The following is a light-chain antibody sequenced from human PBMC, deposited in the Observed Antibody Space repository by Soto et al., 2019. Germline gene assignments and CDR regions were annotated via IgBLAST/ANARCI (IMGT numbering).Light chain of an antibody. J-gene: IGLJ3*02. CDR1: SSDVGGYNY. CDR2: EVT. Sequence: QSALTQPPSASGSPGQSVTISCTGTSSDVGGYNYVSWYQQYPGRAPKLMIYEVTKRPSGVPDRFSGSKSGNTAYLTVSGLQAEDEADYSCSSYAASNNFYFVFGGGTTLTVL. V-gene: IGLV2-8*01. CDR3: SSYAASNNFYFV.